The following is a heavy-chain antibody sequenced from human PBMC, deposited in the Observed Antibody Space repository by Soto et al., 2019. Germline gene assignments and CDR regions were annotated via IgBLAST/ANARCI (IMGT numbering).Heavy chain of an antibody. Sequence: QVQLVQSGAEVKKPGASVKVSCKASGYTFTSYGISWVRQAPGQGLEWMGWISAYNGNTNYAQKLQGRVTMTTDTSTSTAYMELRSLRSDDTAVYYCARIASLDIVVVVAATPRSRDAFDIWGQGTMVTVSS. CDR3: ARIASLDIVVVVAATPRSRDAFDI. V-gene: IGHV1-18*01. J-gene: IGHJ3*02. CDR2: ISAYNGNT. CDR1: GYTFTSYG. D-gene: IGHD2-15*01.